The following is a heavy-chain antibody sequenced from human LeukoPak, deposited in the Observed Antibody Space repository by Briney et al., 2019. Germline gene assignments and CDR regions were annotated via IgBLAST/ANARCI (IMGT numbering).Heavy chain of an antibody. V-gene: IGHV2-5*01. CDR2: IYWNDDK. CDR1: GFSLSTSGVG. D-gene: IGHD3-9*01. J-gene: IGHJ4*02. CDR3: AHSFERDDILTGYYRILPFDY. Sequence: SGPTLVKPTQTLTLTCTFSGFSLSTSGVGVGWIRQPPGKALEWLALIYWNDDKRYSPSLKSRLTITKDTSKNQVVLTMTNMDPVDTATYYCAHSFERDDILTGYYRILPFDYWGQRTLVTVSS.